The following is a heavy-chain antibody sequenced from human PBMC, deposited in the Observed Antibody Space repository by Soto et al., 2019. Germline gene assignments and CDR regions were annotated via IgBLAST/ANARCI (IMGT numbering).Heavy chain of an antibody. J-gene: IGHJ4*02. Sequence: QVQLQESGPGLVKPSQTLSLTCTVSGGSISSGDYYWSWIRQPPGKGLEWIGYIYYSGSTYYNPSPKSRVTISVDPSKNHFSLKLSSLTAADTAVYYCARDIGGMIVVPGENWGQGTLVTVSS. D-gene: IGHD3-22*01. CDR1: GGSISSGDYY. CDR3: ARDIGGMIVVPGEN. V-gene: IGHV4-30-4*01. CDR2: IYYSGST.